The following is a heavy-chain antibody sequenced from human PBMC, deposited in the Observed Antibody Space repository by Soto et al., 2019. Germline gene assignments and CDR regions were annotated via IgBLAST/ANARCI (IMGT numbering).Heavy chain of an antibody. CDR1: GFTFSNYA. J-gene: IGHJ5*02. D-gene: IGHD3-3*01. CDR3: AKDGDFWTGYYRGWFDP. CDR2: INGNGAST. V-gene: IGHV3-23*01. Sequence: EEQLLESGGGLVQPGGSLRLSCAASGFTFSNYAMSWVRQAPGKGLEWISAINGNGASTFYADSVEGRFTSSRDSSKNTLYLQMNSLRAEDTAVYYCAKDGDFWTGYYRGWFDPWGQGTLVTVSS.